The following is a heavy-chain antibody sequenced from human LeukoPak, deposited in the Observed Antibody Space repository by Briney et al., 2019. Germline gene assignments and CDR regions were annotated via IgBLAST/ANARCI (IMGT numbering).Heavy chain of an antibody. D-gene: IGHD2-2*02. CDR1: GFTFSSYG. V-gene: IGHV3-30*02. J-gene: IGHJ4*02. Sequence: GGSLRLSCAASGFTFSSYGMHWVRQAPGKGLEWVAFIRYDGSNKYYADSVKGRFTISRDNSKNTLYLQMNSLRAEDTAVYYCAKDHDIVVVPAAIRRGYYFDYWGQGTLVTVSS. CDR2: IRYDGSNK. CDR3: AKDHDIVVVPAAIRRGYYFDY.